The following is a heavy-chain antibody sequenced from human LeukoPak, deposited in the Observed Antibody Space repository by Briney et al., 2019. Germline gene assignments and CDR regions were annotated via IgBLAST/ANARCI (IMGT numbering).Heavy chain of an antibody. J-gene: IGHJ4*02. V-gene: IGHV1-2*02. CDR3: ARSEVAVVIPIRRYFDS. Sequence: GASVKVSCKASGYTFSAYFVHWVRPAPGQGLEWMGWINPKSGDTNYPQNCQGRGTMTRDTSISTAYIDLSSLRSDDTAVYYCARSEVAVVIPIRRYFDSWGQGTLVTVSS. D-gene: IGHD3-22*01. CDR1: GYTFSAYF. CDR2: INPKSGDT.